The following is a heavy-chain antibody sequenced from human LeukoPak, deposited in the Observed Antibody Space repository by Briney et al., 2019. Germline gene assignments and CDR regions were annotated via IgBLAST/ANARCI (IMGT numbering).Heavy chain of an antibody. CDR1: GSTFSSYA. CDR3: AKDSPYCGGGDHCFDY. CDR2: ISGSGGST. D-gene: IGHD2-21*01. J-gene: IGHJ4*02. V-gene: IGHV3-23*01. Sequence: GGSLRLSCVASGSTFSSYAMSWVRQAPGKGLEWVSAISGSGGSTYYADSVKGRFTISRDNSKNTLYLQMNSLRAEDTAVYYCAKDSPYCGGGDHCFDYWGQGTLVTVSS.